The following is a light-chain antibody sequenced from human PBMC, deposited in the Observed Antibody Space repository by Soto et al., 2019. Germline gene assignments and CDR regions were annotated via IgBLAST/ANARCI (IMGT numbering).Light chain of an antibody. CDR1: SSNIGAGYD. Sequence: QSVLTQPPSLNGAPGQRVTISCTGSSSNIGAGYDVHWYQQLPGTAPKLLIYGNSNRPSGVPDRFPGSKSGTSASLAITGLQAEDEADYYCQSYDSSLSVYVFGTGTKVTV. CDR3: QSYDSSLSVYV. CDR2: GNS. J-gene: IGLJ1*01. V-gene: IGLV1-40*01.